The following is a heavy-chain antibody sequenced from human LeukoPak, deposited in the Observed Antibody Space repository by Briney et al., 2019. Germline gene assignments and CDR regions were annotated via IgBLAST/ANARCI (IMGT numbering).Heavy chain of an antibody. J-gene: IGHJ4*02. CDR2: IYASGST. Sequence: PSETLSLTCTVSGGSISSSSYYWSWVRQPAGKGLEWIGCIYASGSTNYNPSLKSRVTISVDTSKNLLSLKLISVTAADTAVYYCARGYYDFWSGYSTDYFDYWGQGTLVTVSS. CDR1: GGSISSSSYY. CDR3: ARGYYDFWSGYSTDYFDY. D-gene: IGHD3-3*01. V-gene: IGHV4-61*02.